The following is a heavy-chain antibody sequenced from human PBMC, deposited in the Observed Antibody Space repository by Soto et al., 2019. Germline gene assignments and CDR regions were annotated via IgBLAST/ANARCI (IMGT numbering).Heavy chain of an antibody. Sequence: PGESLKISCMGSGYSFTSYWVHWVRQMPGKGLEWIGKIDPSNSYSDYSPSFQGHVTISTDQSINTAYLQWNSLKASDTAMCYCARVPTYYLPGMDVWGQGTMVTVSS. V-gene: IGHV5-10-1*01. CDR1: GYSFTSYW. D-gene: IGHD1-26*01. CDR2: IDPSNSYS. CDR3: ARVPTYYLPGMDV. J-gene: IGHJ6*02.